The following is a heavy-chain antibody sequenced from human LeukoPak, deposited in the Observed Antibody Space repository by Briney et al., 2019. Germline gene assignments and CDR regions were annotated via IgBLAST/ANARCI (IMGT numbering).Heavy chain of an antibody. CDR2: INNSGST. Sequence: PSETLSLTCAVYGVSFRGYYWSWIRQPPGKGLEWIGEINNSGSTTYNTSPKSRVTISANTSTNQFPLKLSSITAADTAVYYCTRGGVRGYSGSEPLGRLMEYWGQGTLVTVSS. J-gene: IGHJ4*02. CDR3: TRGGVRGYSGSEPLGRLMEY. V-gene: IGHV4-34*01. D-gene: IGHD5-12*01. CDR1: GVSFRGYY.